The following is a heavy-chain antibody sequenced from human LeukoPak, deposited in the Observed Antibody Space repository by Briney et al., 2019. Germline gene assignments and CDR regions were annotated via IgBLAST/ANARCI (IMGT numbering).Heavy chain of an antibody. CDR3: AKVFRVVRAANFDY. J-gene: IGHJ4*02. V-gene: IGHV3-23*01. CDR1: GFTVSNYA. CDR2: ISGSDGST. D-gene: IGHD2-2*01. Sequence: GGSLRLSCAASGFTVSNYAVSWVRQAPGKGLEWVSTISGSDGSTYYADSVKGRFTISRDNSKNTLYLQPNSLRADDTAVYYCAKVFRVVRAANFDYWGQGTLVTVSS.